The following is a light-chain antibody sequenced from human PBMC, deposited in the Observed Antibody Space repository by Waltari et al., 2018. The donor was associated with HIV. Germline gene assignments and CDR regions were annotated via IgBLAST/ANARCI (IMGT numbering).Light chain of an antibody. J-gene: IGLJ2*01. CDR2: DDS. V-gene: IGLV3-21*02. CDR3: QVWDSSSDHPHVV. Sequence: SYVLTQPPSVSVAPGQTARITWGGNNIGSKRVHWSQQKPGQAPVLVVYDDSDRPSGIPERFSGSNSGNTATLTISRVEAGDEADYYCQVWDSSSDHPHVVFGGGTKLTVL. CDR1: NIGSKR.